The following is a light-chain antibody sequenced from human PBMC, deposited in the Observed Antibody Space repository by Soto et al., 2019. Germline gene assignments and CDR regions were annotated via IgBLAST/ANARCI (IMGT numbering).Light chain of an antibody. V-gene: IGKV1-39*01. CDR3: PQSYSAPRT. CDR1: QRISSY. CDR2: AVS. Sequence: DIQMTQSPSSLSASVGDRVTITCRASQRISSYLKWYQQKPGKAPKILIYAVSNLQSGVPSRFSGSGSGTDFTPTISSLQPEDFATYYCPQSYSAPRTFGQGTKVEIK. J-gene: IGKJ1*01.